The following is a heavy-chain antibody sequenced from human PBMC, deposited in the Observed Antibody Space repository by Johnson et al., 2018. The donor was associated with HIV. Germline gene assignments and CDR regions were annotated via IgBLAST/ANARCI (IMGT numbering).Heavy chain of an antibody. CDR3: ARDFVGGVPQGAFDI. CDR1: GFTFSSYG. D-gene: IGHD1-1*01. V-gene: IGHV3-30*02. CDR2: IRYDGSNK. Sequence: QVQLVESGGGVVQPGGSLRLSCAASGFTFSSYGMHWVRQAPGKGLEWVAFIRYDGSNKYYEDSVKGRFTISRDNSKNTLYLQMNSLRAEDTAVYYCARDFVGGVPQGAFDIWGQGTMVTVSS. J-gene: IGHJ3*02.